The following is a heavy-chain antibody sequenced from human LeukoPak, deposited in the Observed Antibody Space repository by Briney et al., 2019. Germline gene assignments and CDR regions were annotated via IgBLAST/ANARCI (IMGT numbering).Heavy chain of an antibody. J-gene: IGHJ5*02. Sequence: GGSLRLSCAASGFTFSSYGMHWVRQAPGKGLEWVAFIRYDGSNKYYADSVKGRFTISRDNSKNTLYLQMNSLRAEDTAVYYCAKDLEQQLVLYWFDPWGHGTLVTVSS. D-gene: IGHD6-13*01. CDR2: IRYDGSNK. CDR3: AKDLEQQLVLYWFDP. CDR1: GFTFSSYG. V-gene: IGHV3-30*02.